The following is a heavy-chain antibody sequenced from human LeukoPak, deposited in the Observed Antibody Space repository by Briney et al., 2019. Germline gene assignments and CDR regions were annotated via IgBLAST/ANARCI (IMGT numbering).Heavy chain of an antibody. CDR3: AREGTFGDYRASGDH. D-gene: IGHD2-21*02. Sequence: HPGGSLRLSCAASGFTFSSYWMSWVRLAPGKGLEWVANIKQDGSEKYYVDSVKGRFIISRDNAKNSLYLQMNSVRAEDTAVYYCAREGTFGDYRASGDHWGQGALVTVSS. CDR1: GFTFSSYW. J-gene: IGHJ4*02. V-gene: IGHV3-7*03. CDR2: IKQDGSEK.